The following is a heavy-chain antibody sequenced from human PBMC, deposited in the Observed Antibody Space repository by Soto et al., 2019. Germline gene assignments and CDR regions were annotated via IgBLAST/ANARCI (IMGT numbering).Heavy chain of an antibody. CDR3: AKVEEGRGVTTFYFDY. V-gene: IGHV3-23*01. Sequence: PGGSLGLSCAASGFTFSSYAMSWVRQAPGKGLEWVSAISGSGGSTYYADSVKGRFTISRDNSKNTLYLQMNSLRAEDTAVYYCAKVEEGRGVTTFYFDYWGQGTLVTVSS. CDR1: GFTFSSYA. CDR2: ISGSGGST. J-gene: IGHJ4*02. D-gene: IGHD2-8*01.